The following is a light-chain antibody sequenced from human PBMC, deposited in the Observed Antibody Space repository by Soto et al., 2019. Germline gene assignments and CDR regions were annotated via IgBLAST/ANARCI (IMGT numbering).Light chain of an antibody. CDR1: SSDVGGYNF. J-gene: IGLJ1*01. CDR2: DVS. CDR3: TSYTSSNTLYV. V-gene: IGLV2-14*01. Sequence: QSVLTQPASVSGAPGQSITISCTGTSSDVGGYNFVSWYQQHPGKAPKLRIYDVSNRPSGVSNRFSGSKSANTASLTISGLQADDEADYYCTSYTSSNTLYVFGTGTKVTVL.